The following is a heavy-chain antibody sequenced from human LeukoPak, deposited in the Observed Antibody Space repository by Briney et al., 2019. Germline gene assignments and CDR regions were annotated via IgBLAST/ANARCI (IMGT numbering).Heavy chain of an antibody. CDR1: GFTVSSNY. Sequence: GGSLRLSCAASGFTVSSNYMSWVRQAPGKGLEWVSVIYSGGSTYYADSVKGRFTISRDNSKNTLYLQMNSLRAEDTAVYYCARTPAYCGGDCYSVYFDYWGQGTLVTVSS. D-gene: IGHD2-21*02. V-gene: IGHV3-66*01. CDR2: IYSGGST. CDR3: ARTPAYCGGDCYSVYFDY. J-gene: IGHJ4*02.